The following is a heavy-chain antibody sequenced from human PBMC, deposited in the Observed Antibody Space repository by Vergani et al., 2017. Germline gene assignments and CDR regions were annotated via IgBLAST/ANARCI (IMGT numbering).Heavy chain of an antibody. Sequence: EVQLVESGGGLVQPGGSLRLSCAASGFTFSSYAMSWVRQAPGEGLAWVSAISGSGGSPYYADSVKGRFTISRDNSKNTLYLQMNSLRAEDTAVYYCAKAASDYGDTLWDYWGQGTLVTGSS. V-gene: IGHV3-23*04. CDR1: GFTFSSYA. CDR3: AKAASDYGDTLWDY. D-gene: IGHD4-17*01. CDR2: ISGSGGSP. J-gene: IGHJ4*02.